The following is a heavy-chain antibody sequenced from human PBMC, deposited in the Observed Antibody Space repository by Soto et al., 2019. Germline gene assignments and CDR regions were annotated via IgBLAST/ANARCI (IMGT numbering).Heavy chain of an antibody. CDR1: GDSISSGPYS. CDR3: ARVPDR. V-gene: IGHV4-30-2*01. J-gene: IGHJ5*02. CDR2: IYHSGST. Sequence: PSETLSLTCTVSGDSISSGPYSWSWVRQPPGKGLEWIGNIYHSGSTYYNPSLKSRVTISVDRSKNQFSLKLSSVTAADTAVYYCARVPDRWGQGTLVTVSS. D-gene: IGHD2-2*01.